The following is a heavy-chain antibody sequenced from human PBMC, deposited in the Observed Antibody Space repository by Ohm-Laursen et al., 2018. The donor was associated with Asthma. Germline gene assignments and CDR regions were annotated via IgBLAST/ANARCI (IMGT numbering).Heavy chain of an antibody. D-gene: IGHD2-2*01. CDR1: GFTFGSYG. CDR3: AKDQDIVVVPAAIAYYYYYGMDV. CDR2: ISYDGSNK. Sequence: SLRLSCTASGFTFGSYGMHWVRQAPGKGLEWVAVISYDGSNKYYADSVKGRFTISRDNSKNTLYLQMNSLRAEDTAVYYCAKDQDIVVVPAAIAYYYYYGMDVWGQGTTVTVSS. J-gene: IGHJ6*02. V-gene: IGHV3-30*18.